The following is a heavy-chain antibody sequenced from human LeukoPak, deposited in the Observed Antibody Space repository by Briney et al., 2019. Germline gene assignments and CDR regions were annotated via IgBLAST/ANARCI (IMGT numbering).Heavy chain of an antibody. Sequence: GRSLRLSCAASGFTFSSYAMHWVRQAPGKGLEWVAVISYDGGNKYYADSVKGRFTISRDNSKNTLYLQMNSLRAEDTAVYYCARDLSDILTGPFDYWGQGTLVTVSS. CDR1: GFTFSSYA. CDR2: ISYDGGNK. V-gene: IGHV3-30-3*01. J-gene: IGHJ4*02. CDR3: ARDLSDILTGPFDY. D-gene: IGHD3-9*01.